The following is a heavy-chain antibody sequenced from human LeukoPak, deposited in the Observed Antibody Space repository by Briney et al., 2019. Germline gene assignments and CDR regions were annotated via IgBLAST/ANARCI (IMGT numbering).Heavy chain of an antibody. D-gene: IGHD3-10*01. V-gene: IGHV4-38-2*02. CDR2: IYHSGST. CDR1: GYSISSGYY. Sequence: PSETLSLTCTVSGYSISSGYYWGWIRQPPGKGLEWIGSIYHSGSTYSNPSLKSRVTISVDTSKNQFSLKLSSVTAADTAVYYCARVGDLGYFDYWGQGTLVTVSS. CDR3: ARVGDLGYFDY. J-gene: IGHJ4*02.